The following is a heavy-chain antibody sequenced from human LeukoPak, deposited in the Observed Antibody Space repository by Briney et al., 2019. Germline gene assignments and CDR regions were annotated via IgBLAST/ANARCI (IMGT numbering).Heavy chain of an antibody. Sequence: GESLKISCKGSGYSFTSYWIGWERQMPGKGLEWMGIIYPGDSDTRYSPSFQGQVTISADKSISTAYLQWSSLKASDTAMYYCARLYYYDSSGYHYYFDYWGQGTLVTVSS. CDR3: ARLYYYDSSGYHYYFDY. V-gene: IGHV5-51*01. J-gene: IGHJ4*02. D-gene: IGHD3-22*01. CDR1: GYSFTSYW. CDR2: IYPGDSDT.